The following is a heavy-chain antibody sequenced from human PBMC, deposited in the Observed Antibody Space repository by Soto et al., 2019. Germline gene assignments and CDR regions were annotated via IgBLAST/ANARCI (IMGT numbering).Heavy chain of an antibody. CDR1: DGSLSSYY. J-gene: IGHJ6*02. CDR3: ARLYDTSGYYYGMDV. V-gene: IGHV4-59*01. CDR2: VYYTGST. Sequence: LSLTCTVSDGSLSSYYWSWIRQPPGKGLEWIAYVYYTGSTNYNPSLKSRVTITIDTSKNQFSLNLNPVTAADTAVYYCARLYDTSGYYYGMDVWGQGTTVTVSS. D-gene: IGHD3-22*01.